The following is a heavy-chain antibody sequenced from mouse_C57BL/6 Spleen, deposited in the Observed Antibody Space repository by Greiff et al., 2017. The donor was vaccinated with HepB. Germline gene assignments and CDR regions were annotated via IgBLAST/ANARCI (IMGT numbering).Heavy chain of an antibody. D-gene: IGHD1-1*01. CDR2: IYWDDDK. Sequence: QVTLKESGPGILQSSQTLSLTCSFSGFSLSTSGMGVSWIRQPSGKGLEWLAHIYWDDDKRYNPSLKSRLTISKDTSRNQVFLKITSVDTADTATYYCARRWYYGSSYNWYFDVWGTGTTVTVSS. CDR3: ARRWYYGSSYNWYFDV. V-gene: IGHV8-12*01. J-gene: IGHJ1*03. CDR1: GFSLSTSGMG.